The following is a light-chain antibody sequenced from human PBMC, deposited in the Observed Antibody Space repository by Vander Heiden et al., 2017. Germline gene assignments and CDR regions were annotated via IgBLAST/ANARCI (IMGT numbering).Light chain of an antibody. J-gene: IGLJ2*01. V-gene: IGLV1-40*01. CDR1: SSNIGAGYD. Sequence: QSVLTQQPSVSGAPGQRVTSSCTGSSSNIGAGYDVHWYQQIPGTAPKLLIYGNSNRPSGVPDRFSGSKSGTSASLAITGLQAEDEADYYCQSYDSSLSGSRVFGGGTKLTVL. CDR3: QSYDSSLSGSRV. CDR2: GNS.